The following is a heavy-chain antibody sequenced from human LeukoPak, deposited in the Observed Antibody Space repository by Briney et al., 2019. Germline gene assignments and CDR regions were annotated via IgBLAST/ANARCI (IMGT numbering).Heavy chain of an antibody. CDR3: AKAGYSWASGSYFLDY. V-gene: IGHV1-69*05. D-gene: IGHD3-10*01. CDR1: GGTFSTYG. Sequence: ATVKVSCKASGGTFSTYGFSWVRQAPGQGPEWMGGIIPVFGTANYAQKFQDRVTITTDESTSTAYMDLSSLRSEDTAVYYCAKAGYSWASGSYFLDYWGQGTLVTVSS. J-gene: IGHJ4*02. CDR2: IIPVFGTA.